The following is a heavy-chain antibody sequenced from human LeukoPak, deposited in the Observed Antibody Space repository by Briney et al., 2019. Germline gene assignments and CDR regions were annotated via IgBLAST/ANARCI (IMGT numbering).Heavy chain of an antibody. CDR1: GFTFSSYG. CDR2: ISYDGSNK. D-gene: IGHD1-26*01. V-gene: IGHV3-30*18. CDR3: AKVPREQFGLGIRGPFDY. J-gene: IGHJ4*02. Sequence: PGRSLRLSCAASGFTFSSYGMHWVRQAPGKGLEWVAVISYDGSNKYYADSVKGRFTISRDNSKNTLYLQMNSLRAEDTAVYYCAKVPREQFGLGIRGPFDYWGQGTLVTVSS.